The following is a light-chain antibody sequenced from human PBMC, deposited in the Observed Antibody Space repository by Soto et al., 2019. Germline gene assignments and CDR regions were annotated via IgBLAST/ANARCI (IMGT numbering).Light chain of an antibody. CDR1: QSVSSK. J-gene: IGKJ1*01. V-gene: IGKV3-15*01. Sequence: EIVLTQSPGTLSVSPGERATLSCRASQSVSSKLAWYQQKPGHAPRLLFYGASTGATGIPARFSGSGSETEFTLSISSLQSEDFAVYYCQQYNNWPGTFGQGTKVDIK. CDR3: QQYNNWPGT. CDR2: GAS.